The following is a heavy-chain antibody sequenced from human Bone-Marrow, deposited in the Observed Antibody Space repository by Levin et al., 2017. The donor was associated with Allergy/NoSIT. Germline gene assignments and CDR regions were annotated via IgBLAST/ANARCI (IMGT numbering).Heavy chain of an antibody. CDR3: AKERSVAPNWFDP. Sequence: LSLTCAASGFTFDSYAMSWVRQAPGKGLEWVSAISDNGGRTYYRESVKGRFTISRDNSKNTVYLQMNSLRAEDTAVYYCAKERSVAPNWFDPWGQGTLVTVSS. J-gene: IGHJ5*02. D-gene: IGHD1-26*01. CDR1: GFTFDSYA. CDR2: ISDNGGRT. V-gene: IGHV3-23*01.